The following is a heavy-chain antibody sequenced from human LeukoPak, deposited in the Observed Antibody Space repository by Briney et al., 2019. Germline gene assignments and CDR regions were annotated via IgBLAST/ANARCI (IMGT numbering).Heavy chain of an antibody. CDR3: ARDHEIAVAGLNWFDP. V-gene: IGHV3-48*04. CDR2: ISSSSSTI. J-gene: IGHJ5*02. Sequence: GGSLRLSCAASGFTFSSYSMNWVRQAPGKGLEWVSYISSSSSTIYYADSVKGRFTISRDNAKNSLYLQMNSLRAEDTAVYYCARDHEIAVAGLNWFDPWGQGTLVTVSS. D-gene: IGHD6-19*01. CDR1: GFTFSSYS.